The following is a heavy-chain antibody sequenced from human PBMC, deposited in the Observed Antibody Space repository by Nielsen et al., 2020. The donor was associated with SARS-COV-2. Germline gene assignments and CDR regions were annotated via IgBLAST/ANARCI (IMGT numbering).Heavy chain of an antibody. CDR1: GFTLSSYT. J-gene: IGHJ4*02. CDR3: ARDSWDSLRYFVH. D-gene: IGHD3-22*01. Sequence: GESLKISCAASGFTLSSYTMHWVRQTPGKGLEWVAVISYDGSNKYYADSVKGRFTISRDDSKNTLYLQMNSLRPEDTAVYYCARDSWDSLRYFVHWGQGAQVTVSS. CDR2: ISYDGSNK. V-gene: IGHV3-30*04.